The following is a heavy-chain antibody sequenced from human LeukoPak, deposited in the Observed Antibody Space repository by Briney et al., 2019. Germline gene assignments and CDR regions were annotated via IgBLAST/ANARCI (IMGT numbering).Heavy chain of an antibody. CDR2: INSDGRNT. CDR3: AHISSSYYYFDY. CDR1: GFTVSSNY. D-gene: IGHD6-13*01. J-gene: IGHJ4*02. V-gene: IGHV3-74*01. Sequence: GGSLRLSCAASGFTVSSNYMSWVRQAPGKGLEWVARINSDGRNTNYADSVEGRFTISRDNAKNTLYLQMNSLRAEDMAVYYCAHISSSYYYFDYWGQGTLVTVSS.